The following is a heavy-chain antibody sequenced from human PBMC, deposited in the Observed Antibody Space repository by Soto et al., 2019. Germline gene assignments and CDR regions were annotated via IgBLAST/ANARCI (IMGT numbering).Heavy chain of an antibody. CDR1: GFTFSSYA. V-gene: IGHV3-23*01. CDR3: TKQAAYSSGWSDY. CDR2: ISGGGDTT. Sequence: PGGSLRLSCAASGFTFSSYAMSWVRQAPGKGLEWVSTISGGGDTTFYADSVKGRLTISRDKSKNTLYLYMNSLRAEDTAIYYCTKQAAYSSGWSDYWGQGNLVTVSS. D-gene: IGHD6-19*01. J-gene: IGHJ4*02.